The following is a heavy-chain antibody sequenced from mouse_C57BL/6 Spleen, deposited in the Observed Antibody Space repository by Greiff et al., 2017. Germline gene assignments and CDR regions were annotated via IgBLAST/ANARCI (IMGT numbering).Heavy chain of an antibody. V-gene: IGHV1-15*01. CDR2: IDPETGGT. Sequence: VQLQQSGAELVRPGASVTLSCKASGYTFTDYEMHWVKPTPVHGLEWIGAIDPETGGTAYNQKFKGKAILTADKSSSTAYMDLGSLTSEDSAVYYGTRSTMHTNYFDYWGQGTTPSDSS. CDR1: GYTFTDYE. D-gene: IGHD2-2*01. J-gene: IGHJ2*01. CDR3: TRSTMHTNYFDY.